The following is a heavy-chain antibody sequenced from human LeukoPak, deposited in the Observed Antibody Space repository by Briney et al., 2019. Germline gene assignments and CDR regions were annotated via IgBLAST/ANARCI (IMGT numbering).Heavy chain of an antibody. V-gene: IGHV3-66*01. D-gene: IGHD5-24*01. CDR3: ARGDGYNFFDC. CDR2: IYRVGST. J-gene: IGHJ4*02. Sequence: GGSLRLSCATSGFTLSYYWMSWVRQAPGKGLEWVSVIYRVGSTYYADSVKGRFTISRDNSKNTLYLQMNSLRAEDTAMYYCARGDGYNFFDCWGQGVLVTVSS. CDR1: GFTLSYYW.